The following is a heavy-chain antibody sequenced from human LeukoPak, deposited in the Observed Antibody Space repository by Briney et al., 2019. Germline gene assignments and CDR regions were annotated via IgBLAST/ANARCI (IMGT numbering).Heavy chain of an antibody. CDR1: GFTFSTYN. D-gene: IGHD3-22*01. V-gene: IGHV3-48*04. CDR3: ARYLHYSDSSDYYYLPPLFDY. CDR2: ISNSGETI. Sequence: QSGGSLRLSCAASGFTFSTYNMNWVRQAPGKGLEWLSYISNSGETIDYADSVKGRFTISRDNAKNSLYLQMNSLKAEDTAVYYCARYLHYSDSSDYYYLPPLFDYWGPGTLVTVSS. J-gene: IGHJ4*02.